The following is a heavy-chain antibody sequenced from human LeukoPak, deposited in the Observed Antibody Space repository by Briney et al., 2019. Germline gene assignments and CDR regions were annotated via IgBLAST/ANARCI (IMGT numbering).Heavy chain of an antibody. V-gene: IGHV4-61*05. Sequence: SETLSLTCTVSGGSISSSSYYWAWIRQPPGKGLEWIGYIYYSGSTNYNPSLKSRVTISVDTSKNQFSLKLSSVTAADTAVYYCARQIAAPILFDYWGQGTLVTVSS. CDR1: GGSISSSSYY. CDR3: ARQIAAPILFDY. J-gene: IGHJ4*02. CDR2: IYYSGST. D-gene: IGHD6-6*01.